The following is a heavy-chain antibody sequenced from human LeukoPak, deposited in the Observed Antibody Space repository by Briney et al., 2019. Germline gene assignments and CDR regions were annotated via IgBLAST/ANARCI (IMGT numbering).Heavy chain of an antibody. CDR2: ISYDGGNT. CDR1: GFTFSSYP. CDR3: ARDPSSFGGWYDY. V-gene: IGHV3-30*04. D-gene: IGHD6-19*01. Sequence: GGSLRLSCAASGFTFSSYPMHWVRQAPGKGLEWVAFISYDGGNTYYADSVKGRFTISRDNSKNALYLQMNSLRPEDTAVYYCARDPSSFGGWYDYWGQRTLVTVSS. J-gene: IGHJ4*02.